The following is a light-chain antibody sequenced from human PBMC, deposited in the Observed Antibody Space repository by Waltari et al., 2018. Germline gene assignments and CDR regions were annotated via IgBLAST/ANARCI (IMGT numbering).Light chain of an antibody. Sequence: QSVLTQPPSVSAAPGQKVTISCSGSSPNIGNNYVFRYQHLPGTAPNLLIYDNNKRPSGIPDRFSGSKSGTSATLGITGLQTGDEADYYCGTWDSSLSAWVFGGGTKLTVL. J-gene: IGLJ3*02. CDR3: GTWDSSLSAWV. CDR2: DNN. CDR1: SPNIGNNY. V-gene: IGLV1-51*01.